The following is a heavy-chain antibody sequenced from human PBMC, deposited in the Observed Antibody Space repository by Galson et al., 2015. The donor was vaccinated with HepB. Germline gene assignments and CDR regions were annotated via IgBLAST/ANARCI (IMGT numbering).Heavy chain of an antibody. CDR1: GSTFSRHG. Sequence: SLRLSCAASGAASGSTFSRHGMHWVRQAPGKGLEWVALIWFDGSKKYHAEYLQGRFTISRDNSKNMLYLQMNSLGAEDTAMYYCARYLGDYYGFDIWGQGTMVIVSS. D-gene: IGHD2/OR15-2a*01. CDR2: IWFDGSKK. J-gene: IGHJ3*02. V-gene: IGHV3-33*01. CDR3: ARYLGDYYGFDI.